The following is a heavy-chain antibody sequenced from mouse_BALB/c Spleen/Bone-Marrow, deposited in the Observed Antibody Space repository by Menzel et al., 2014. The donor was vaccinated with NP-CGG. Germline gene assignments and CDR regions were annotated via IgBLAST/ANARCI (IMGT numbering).Heavy chain of an antibody. Sequence: VQLQQSGPSLVKPSQTLSLTCSVTGDSINSGYWNWIRKFPGNKLDYMGYISYSGSTYYNPSLKSRISITRDTSKNQYYLQLNSVTTEDIATYYCAIITTAWYFDVWGAGTTVTVSS. CDR2: ISYSGST. D-gene: IGHD1-1*01. V-gene: IGHV3-8*02. CDR1: GDSINSGY. CDR3: AIITTAWYFDV. J-gene: IGHJ1*01.